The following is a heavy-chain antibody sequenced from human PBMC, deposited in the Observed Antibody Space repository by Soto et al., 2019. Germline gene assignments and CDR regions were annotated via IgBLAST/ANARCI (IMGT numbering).Heavy chain of an antibody. Sequence: PSRTLSLPCTVSGDSIISSDFYWGWVRQPPGKGLEWIGSIFYLGSSYYNPSLKSRVTMSVDTSKNQFSLRLRSVTAGDTALYFCARHSLALSKNISWDLLGRGTMGT. J-gene: IGHJ5*02. V-gene: IGHV4-39*01. CDR2: IFYLGSS. CDR1: GDSIISSDFY. D-gene: IGHD3-3*02. CDR3: ARHSLALSKNISWDL.